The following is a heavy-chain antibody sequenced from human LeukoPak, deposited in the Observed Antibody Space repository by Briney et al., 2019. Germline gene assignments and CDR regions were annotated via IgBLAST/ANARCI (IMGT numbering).Heavy chain of an antibody. J-gene: IGHJ3*02. CDR2: IYYSGST. V-gene: IGHV4-61*01. CDR1: GGSVSSGSYY. Sequence: KASETLSLTCTVSGGSVSSGSYYWSWIRQPPGKGLEWIGYIYYSGSTNYNHSLKSRVTISVDTSKNQFSLKLSSVTAADTAVYYCARDKDAFDIWGQGTMVTVSS. CDR3: ARDKDAFDI.